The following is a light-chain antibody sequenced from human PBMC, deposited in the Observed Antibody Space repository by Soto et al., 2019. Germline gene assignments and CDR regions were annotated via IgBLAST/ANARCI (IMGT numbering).Light chain of an antibody. Sequence: DIQLTQSPSFLSASVGDRVTITCRASQGISSYLAWYQQKPGKAPKLLIYAASTLQSGVPSRFSGSGSGTEFTLTISSLQPEDFATYYCQQLNSYPLTCGQGTKGDIK. J-gene: IGKJ1*01. V-gene: IGKV1-9*01. CDR1: QGISSY. CDR2: AAS. CDR3: QQLNSYPLT.